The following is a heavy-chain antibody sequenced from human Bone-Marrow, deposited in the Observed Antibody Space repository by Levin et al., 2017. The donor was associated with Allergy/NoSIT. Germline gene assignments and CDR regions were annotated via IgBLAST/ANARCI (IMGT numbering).Heavy chain of an antibody. CDR2: TPHDGSNK. V-gene: IGHV3-30*18. Sequence: GESLKISCAASGFTFSSYGMHWVRQAPGKGLEWVAVTPHDGSNKYYADSVKGRFTISRDNSRNTLYLQMNSLRPEDTAVYYCAKDGGYHYASGSSHYDYWGQGTLVTVSS. J-gene: IGHJ4*02. D-gene: IGHD3-10*01. CDR1: GFTFSSYG. CDR3: AKDGGYHYASGSSHYDY.